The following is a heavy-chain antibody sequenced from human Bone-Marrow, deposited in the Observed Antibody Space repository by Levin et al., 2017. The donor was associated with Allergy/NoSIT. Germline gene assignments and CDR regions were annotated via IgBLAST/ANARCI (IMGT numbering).Heavy chain of an antibody. J-gene: IGHJ4*02. D-gene: IGHD4-23*01. CDR2: INTDTGKP. CDR3: VRDVHGGLGLLEY. V-gene: IGHV7-4-1*02. Sequence: PGGSLRLSCKASGYTFTTYPINWVRQAPGQGLEWMGWINTDTGKPTYAQGFTGRFVFSSDTSVSTAYLQINSLKAEDTAVFYCVRDVHGGLGLLEYWGQGTVVTVSS. CDR1: GYTFTTYP.